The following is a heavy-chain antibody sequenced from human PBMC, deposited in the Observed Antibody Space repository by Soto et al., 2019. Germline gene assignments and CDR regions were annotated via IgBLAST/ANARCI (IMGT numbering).Heavy chain of an antibody. D-gene: IGHD2-15*01. CDR2: MYYSGST. J-gene: IGHJ4*02. Sequence: SETLSLTCTLSGGSTCSHNWSWLHQPPRKGLEWIVYMYYSGSTNSNPSLTSRVTISVDRSKNQFSLKLSTVNAADTAVYYCARVGVEMAVITCAYYFDCWCLQTPFTVSS. CDR3: ARVGVEMAVITCAYYFDC. CDR1: GGSTCSHN. V-gene: IGHV4-59*11.